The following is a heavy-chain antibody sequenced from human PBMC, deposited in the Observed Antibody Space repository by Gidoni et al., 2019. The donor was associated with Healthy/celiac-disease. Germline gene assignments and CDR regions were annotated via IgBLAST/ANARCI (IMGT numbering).Heavy chain of an antibody. J-gene: IGHJ4*02. Sequence: EVLLLESGGGSVQPWGSLRLSCAASGFPFSNYAMSWVRQAPGKGLEWVSGTSGSSAETDYTDSGKGRFTISRDNSKNTMYLQMNSLRAEDTAIYYCAKAPLGYCNGVRCYPFDYWGQGTLVTVSS. CDR2: TSGSSAET. CDR3: AKAPLGYCNGVRCYPFDY. D-gene: IGHD2-15*01. V-gene: IGHV3-23*01. CDR1: GFPFSNYA.